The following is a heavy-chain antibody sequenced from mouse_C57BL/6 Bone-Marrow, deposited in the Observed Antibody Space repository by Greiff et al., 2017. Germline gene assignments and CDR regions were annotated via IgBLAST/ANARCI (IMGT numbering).Heavy chain of an antibody. CDR1: GFTFSSYG. D-gene: IGHD2-4*01. Sequence: EVKLMESGGDLVKPGGSLKLSCAASGFTFSSYGMSWVRQTPDKRLEWVATISSGGSYNYYPDSVKGRFTISRDNAKNTLYLQMSSLKSEDTAMYYCARHGYDYAWFAYWGQGTLVTVSA. J-gene: IGHJ3*01. CDR2: ISSGGSYN. V-gene: IGHV5-6*01. CDR3: ARHGYDYAWFAY.